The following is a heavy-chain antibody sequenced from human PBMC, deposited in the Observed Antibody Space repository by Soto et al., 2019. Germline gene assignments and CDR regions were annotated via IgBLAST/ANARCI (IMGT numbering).Heavy chain of an antibody. CDR3: ARPGGRGDYYYGMDV. CDR1: GGTFSSYA. D-gene: IGHD1-26*01. CDR2: IIPIFGTA. V-gene: IGHV1-69*12. Sequence: QVQLVQSGAEVKKPGSSVKVSCKASGGTFSSYAISWVRQAPGQGLEWMGGIIPIFGTANYAQKFQGRVTIIAAESTSTAYMELRSLRSEDTAVYYCARPGGRGDYYYGMDVWGQGTTVTVSS. J-gene: IGHJ6*02.